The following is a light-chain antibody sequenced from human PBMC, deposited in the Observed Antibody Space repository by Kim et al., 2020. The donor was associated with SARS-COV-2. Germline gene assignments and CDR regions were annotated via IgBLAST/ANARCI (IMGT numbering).Light chain of an antibody. V-gene: IGKV1-39*01. CDR1: QSISSY. J-gene: IGKJ1*01. CDR3: QQSYSTPRT. CDR2: AAS. Sequence: DILMTQSPSSLSASVGDRVTITCRASQSISSYLTWYQQKPGKAPNLLIYAASSLQSGVPSRFSGSGSGTDFTLTISSLQPEDFAVYYCQQSYSTPRTFVEGTKVDIK.